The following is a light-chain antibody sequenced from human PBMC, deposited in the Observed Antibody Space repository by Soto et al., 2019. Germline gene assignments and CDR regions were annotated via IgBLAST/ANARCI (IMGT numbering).Light chain of an antibody. CDR1: QSVSSSY. Sequence: EIVLTQSAGTLSLYPGERATLSCRASQSVSSSYLAWYQQKPGQAPRLLIFDTSNRATGIPDRFSGSGSGTDFTLTISRLEPEDFAVYYCQHYGSSPLTFVTFGGGTKVEIK. CDR3: QHYGSSPLTFVT. CDR2: DTS. J-gene: IGKJ4*01. V-gene: IGKV3-20*01.